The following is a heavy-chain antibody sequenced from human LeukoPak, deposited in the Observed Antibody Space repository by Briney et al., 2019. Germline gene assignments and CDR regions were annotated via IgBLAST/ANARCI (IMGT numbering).Heavy chain of an antibody. J-gene: IGHJ5*02. CDR1: GGSFSGYY. CDR3: ARGSREYYDFWSGYPPHNWFDP. CDR2: INHSGST. D-gene: IGHD3-3*01. Sequence: SETLSLTCAVYGGSFSGYYWSWIRQPPGKGLEWIGEINHSGSTNYNPPLKSRVTISVDTSKNQFSLKLSSVTAADTAVYYCARGSREYYDFWSGYPPHNWFDPWGQGTLVTVSS. V-gene: IGHV4-34*01.